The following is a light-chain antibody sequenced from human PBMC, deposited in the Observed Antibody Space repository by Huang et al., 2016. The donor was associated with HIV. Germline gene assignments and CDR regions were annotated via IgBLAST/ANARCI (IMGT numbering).Light chain of an antibody. J-gene: IGKJ5*01. CDR2: DAS. V-gene: IGKV3-11*01. CDR1: QSVSTY. CDR3: QQRYNWPT. Sequence: EIVLTQSPAPLSLSPGERATLSCRASQSVSTYLAWYQQKPGQAPRLLIYDASNRATGIPARFSGSGSRTDFTLTISSLEPEDFAVYYCQQRYNWPTFGQGTRLEIK.